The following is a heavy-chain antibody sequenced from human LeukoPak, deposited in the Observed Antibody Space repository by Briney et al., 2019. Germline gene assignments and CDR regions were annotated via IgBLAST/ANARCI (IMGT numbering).Heavy chain of an antibody. V-gene: IGHV5-51*01. Sequence: GESLKISCKGSGYSFTSYWIGWVRHMPGKGLEWMGIIYPGDSDTRYSPSFQGQVTISADKSISTAYLQWSSLKASDTAMYYCARTVPDPQLQYYYDSSGYFQDYWGQGTLVTVSS. CDR2: IYPGDSDT. D-gene: IGHD3-22*01. J-gene: IGHJ4*02. CDR3: ARTVPDPQLQYYYDSSGYFQDY. CDR1: GYSFTSYW.